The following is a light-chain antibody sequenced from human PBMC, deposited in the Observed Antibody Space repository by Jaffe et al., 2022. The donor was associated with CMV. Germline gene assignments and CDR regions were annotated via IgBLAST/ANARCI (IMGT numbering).Light chain of an antibody. Sequence: EIVMTQSPATLSVSPGERATLSCRASQSVSSNLAWYQQKPGQAPRLLIFSTSTRAPGIPARFIGSGSGTEFTLTISSLQSEDAAVYYCQQYNNWPRTFGPGTKVDI. J-gene: IGKJ3*01. CDR3: QQYNNWPRT. CDR2: STS. V-gene: IGKV3-15*01. CDR1: QSVSSN.